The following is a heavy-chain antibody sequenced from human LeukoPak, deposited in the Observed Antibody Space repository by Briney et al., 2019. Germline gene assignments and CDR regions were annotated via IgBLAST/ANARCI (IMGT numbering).Heavy chain of an antibody. J-gene: IGHJ4*02. CDR3: ARDVGGAGSH. Sequence: GGSLRLSCAASGFTFSSYAMSWVRQAPGKGLEWVSRIDEHGTTIDYADSVRDRFTISRDNAKNTLYLHMNSLRAEDTAMYYCARDVGGAGSHWGQGSLVTVSS. V-gene: IGHV3-74*01. CDR2: IDEHGTTI. D-gene: IGHD3-10*01. CDR1: GFTFSSYA.